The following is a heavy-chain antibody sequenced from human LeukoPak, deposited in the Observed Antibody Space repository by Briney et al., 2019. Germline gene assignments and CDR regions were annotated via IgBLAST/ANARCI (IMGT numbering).Heavy chain of an antibody. D-gene: IGHD5-18*01. CDR2: IYHSGST. CDR1: GGSISGSNW. V-gene: IGHV4-4*02. Sequence: SETLSLTCAVSGGSISGSNWWSWVRQPPGKGLELIGEIYHSGSTNYNPSLKSRVTISIDKSKNQVSLKLSSVTAADTAVYYCARRGFRHTAMVAFDYWGQGTLVTVSS. CDR3: ARRGFRHTAMVAFDY. J-gene: IGHJ4*02.